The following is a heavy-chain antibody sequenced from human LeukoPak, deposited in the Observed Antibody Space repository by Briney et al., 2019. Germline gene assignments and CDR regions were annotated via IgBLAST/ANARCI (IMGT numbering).Heavy chain of an antibody. CDR1: GGSISSSSYY. D-gene: IGHD3-10*01. V-gene: IGHV4-39*01. CDR3: ARHRYYYRSGSYYGAPYYMDV. Sequence: SETLSLTCTVSGGSISSSSYYWGWIRQPPGKGLEWIGSIYYSGSTYYNPSLKSRVTISVDTSKNQFSLRLSSVTAADTAVYYCARHRYYYRSGSYYGAPYYMDVWGKGTTVTISS. CDR2: IYYSGST. J-gene: IGHJ6*03.